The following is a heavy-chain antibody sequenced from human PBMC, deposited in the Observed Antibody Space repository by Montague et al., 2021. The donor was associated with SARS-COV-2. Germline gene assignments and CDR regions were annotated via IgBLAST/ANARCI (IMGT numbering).Heavy chain of an antibody. CDR2: INRDGTTT. CDR1: GFTFSSYR. J-gene: IGHJ4*02. Sequence: SLRLSCAASGFTFSSYRMHWVRQAPGKGLMWVSRINRDGTTTREEDSVKGRFTISRDNAKNTLSLQVNNLRDEDTALYYCVRADFWTGFSFDFWGQGALVIVSS. D-gene: IGHD3/OR15-3a*01. CDR3: VRADFWTGFSFDF. V-gene: IGHV3-74*01.